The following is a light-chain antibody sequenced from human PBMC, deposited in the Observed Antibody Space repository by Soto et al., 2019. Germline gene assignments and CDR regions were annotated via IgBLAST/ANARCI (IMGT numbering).Light chain of an antibody. J-gene: IGLJ2*01. Sequence: QSALTQPPSSSGSPGQSVTISCTGTSSDVGGYNYVSWYQQHPGKAPKVIIYDVSKLPSGVPDRFSGAKSGNTASLTVSGLQTEDDSDYYCASHAGSSAVFGGGTKLTVL. CDR3: ASHAGSSAV. CDR2: DVS. V-gene: IGLV2-8*01. CDR1: SSDVGGYNY.